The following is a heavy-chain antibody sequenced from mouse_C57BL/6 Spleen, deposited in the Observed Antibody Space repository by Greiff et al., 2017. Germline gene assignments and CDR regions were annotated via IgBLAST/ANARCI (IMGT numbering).Heavy chain of an antibody. D-gene: IGHD2-4*01. CDR2: IRNKANGYTT. J-gene: IGHJ2*01. CDR1: GFTFTDYY. V-gene: IGHV7-3*01. Sequence: EVMLVESGGGLVQPGGSLSLSCAASGFTFTDYYMSWVRQPPGKALEWLGFIRNKANGYTTEYSASVKGRFTISRDNSQSILYLQMNALRAEDSATYYCARVGYDYYFDYWGQGTTLTVSS. CDR3: ARVGYDYYFDY.